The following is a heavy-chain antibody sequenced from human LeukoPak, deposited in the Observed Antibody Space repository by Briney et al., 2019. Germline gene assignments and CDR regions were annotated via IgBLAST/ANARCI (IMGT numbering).Heavy chain of an antibody. CDR2: INFNGDST. V-gene: IGHV3-9*01. D-gene: IGHD2-21*01. CDR1: GFDFDDYG. Sequence: GGSLRLSCVGSGFDFDDYGMHWVRQARGKGLEWVSAINFNGDSTAYADAVKGGFTISRDNSKNSLFLLLSSLRPEHTDLYYCAKHLRATNTYFFYGLDVWGQGTTVTVSS. J-gene: IGHJ6*02. CDR3: AKHLRATNTYFFYGLDV.